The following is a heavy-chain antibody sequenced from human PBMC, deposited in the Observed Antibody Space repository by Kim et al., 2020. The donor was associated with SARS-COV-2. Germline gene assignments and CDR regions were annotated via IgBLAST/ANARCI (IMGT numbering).Heavy chain of an antibody. V-gene: IGHV4-61*02. CDR2: IYVTGST. J-gene: IGHJ4*02. Sequence: SETLSLTCTVSGDSISSGYYYWSWIRQPAGKGLEWIGRIYVTGSTNYNPSLKSRVTISIYTSNKQFSLKLTSVAAADTAIYYCARAEYRYGYVGFFDYWGQGTLVSVSS. CDR3: ARAEYRYGYVGFFDY. CDR1: GDSISSGYYY. D-gene: IGHD5-18*01.